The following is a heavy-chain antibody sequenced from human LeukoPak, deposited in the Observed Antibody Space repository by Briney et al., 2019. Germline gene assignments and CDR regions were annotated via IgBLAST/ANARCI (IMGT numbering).Heavy chain of an antibody. J-gene: IGHJ1*01. V-gene: IGHV1-69*13. CDR2: IIPIFGTA. Sequence: ASVKVSCKASGGTFSSYAISWVRQAPGQGLEWMGGIIPIFGTANYAQKFQGRVTITADESTSTAYMELSSLRSEDTAVYYCARNRDRGPAEYFQHWGQGTLVTVSS. D-gene: IGHD2/OR15-2a*01. CDR3: ARNRDRGPAEYFQH. CDR1: GGTFSSYA.